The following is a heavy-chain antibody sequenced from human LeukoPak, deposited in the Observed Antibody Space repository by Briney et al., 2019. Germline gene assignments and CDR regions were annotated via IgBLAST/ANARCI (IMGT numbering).Heavy chain of an antibody. D-gene: IGHD3-10*01. Sequence: SETLSLTCTVSGGSISSSSYYWGWIRQPPGKGLEWIGSIYYSGSTYYNPSLKSRVTISVDTSKNQFSLKLSSVTAADTAVYYCAREGEGYYGSGSYGYYYYYMDVWGKGTTVTISS. V-gene: IGHV4-39*07. J-gene: IGHJ6*03. CDR2: IYYSGST. CDR3: AREGEGYYGSGSYGYYYYYMDV. CDR1: GGSISSSSYY.